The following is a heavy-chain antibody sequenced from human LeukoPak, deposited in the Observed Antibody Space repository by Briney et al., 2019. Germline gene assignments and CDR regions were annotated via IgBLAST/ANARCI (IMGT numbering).Heavy chain of an antibody. CDR3: ARGQATVTTH. Sequence: PSETLSLTCAVAGGSFSGYYWTWIRQHPGKGLEWIGEINHSGSANYNPSLKSRVTISLDTSKNQFSLTLSSVTAADTAVYYCARGQATVTTHWGQGTLVTVSS. D-gene: IGHD4-17*01. CDR1: GGSFSGYY. J-gene: IGHJ4*02. V-gene: IGHV4-34*01. CDR2: INHSGSA.